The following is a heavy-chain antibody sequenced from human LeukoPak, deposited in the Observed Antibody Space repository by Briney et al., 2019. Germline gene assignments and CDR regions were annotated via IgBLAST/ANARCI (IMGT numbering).Heavy chain of an antibody. J-gene: IGHJ3*02. CDR1: GASISSSY. V-gene: IGHV4-59*01. Sequence: SETLSLTCTVPGASISSSYWSWIRQPPTKRLEWIGFIYYSGSTNSNPSIKSRVTISADTSKNQFSLKLSSVTAADTAIYYCVRGNYDSRGYSNAFDIWGQGAKVTVSS. D-gene: IGHD3-22*01. CDR2: IYYSGST. CDR3: VRGNYDSRGYSNAFDI.